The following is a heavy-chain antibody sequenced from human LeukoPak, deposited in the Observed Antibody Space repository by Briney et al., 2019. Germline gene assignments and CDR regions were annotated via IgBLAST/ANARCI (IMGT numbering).Heavy chain of an antibody. CDR3: ARDIAVAGPDY. CDR1: GFTFSSYA. V-gene: IGHV3-30-3*01. CDR2: ISYDGSNK. J-gene: IGHJ4*02. Sequence: GGSLRLSCAASGFTFSSYAMHWVRQAPGKGLEWVAVISYDGSNKYYADSVKGRFTISRDNSKNTLYLQMNSLRAEDTAVYYCARDIAVAGPDYWGQGTLVTVSS. D-gene: IGHD6-19*01.